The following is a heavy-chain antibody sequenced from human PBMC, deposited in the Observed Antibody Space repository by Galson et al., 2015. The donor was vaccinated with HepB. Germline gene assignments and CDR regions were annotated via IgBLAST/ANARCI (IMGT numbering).Heavy chain of an antibody. Sequence: SVKVSCKASGYTFTSYGISWVRQAPGQGLEWMGWISAYNGNTNYAQKLQGRVTMTTDTSTSTAYMELRSLRSDDTAVYYCARASLLDIVVVVAATPPSDYWGQGTLVTVSS. D-gene: IGHD2-15*01. CDR1: GYTFTSYG. V-gene: IGHV1-18*01. CDR2: ISAYNGNT. CDR3: ARASLLDIVVVVAATPPSDY. J-gene: IGHJ4*02.